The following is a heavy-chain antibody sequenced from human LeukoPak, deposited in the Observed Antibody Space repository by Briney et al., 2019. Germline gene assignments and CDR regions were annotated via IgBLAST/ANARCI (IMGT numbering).Heavy chain of an antibody. Sequence: SQTLSLTCTVSGGSISSGDYYWSWIRQPPGKGLEWIGYIYYSESTYYNPSLKSRVTISVDTSKNQFSLKLSSVTAADTAVYYCARGPIVGATQGWFDPWGQGTLVTVSS. V-gene: IGHV4-30-4*01. CDR1: GGSISSGDYY. CDR3: ARGPIVGATQGWFDP. D-gene: IGHD1-26*01. J-gene: IGHJ5*02. CDR2: IYYSEST.